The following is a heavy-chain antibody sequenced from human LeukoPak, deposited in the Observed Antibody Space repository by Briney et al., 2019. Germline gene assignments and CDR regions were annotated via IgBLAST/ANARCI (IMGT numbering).Heavy chain of an antibody. J-gene: IGHJ4*02. CDR3: ARARPLDY. Sequence: GGSLRLSCAASGFTFSNFWMSWVRQAPGKGLEWVANIKQDGSEKYYEDSVKGRFTISTDNAKNSLYLQMNSLRAEDTAVYYCARARPLDYWGQGTLVTVSS. V-gene: IGHV3-7*01. CDR1: GFTFSNFW. CDR2: IKQDGSEK.